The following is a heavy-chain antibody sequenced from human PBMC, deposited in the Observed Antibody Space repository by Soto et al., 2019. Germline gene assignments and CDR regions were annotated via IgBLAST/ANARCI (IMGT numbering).Heavy chain of an antibody. CDR2: IYYSGST. V-gene: IGHV4-31*03. D-gene: IGHD3-10*01. CDR3: ARDVDWFGVYAFDI. J-gene: IGHJ3*02. CDR1: GGSISSGGYY. Sequence: QVQLQESGPGLVKPSQTLSLTCTVSGGSISSGGYYWSWIRQHPGKGLEWIGYIYYSGSTYYNPSLKSRVTISVDTSKNQFSLKLSSVTAADTAVYYCARDVDWFGVYAFDIWGQGTMVTVSS.